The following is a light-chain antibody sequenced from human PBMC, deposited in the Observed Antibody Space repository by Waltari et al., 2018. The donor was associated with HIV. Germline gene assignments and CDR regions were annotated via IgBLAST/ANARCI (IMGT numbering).Light chain of an antibody. CDR3: AAWDDSLNGWV. J-gene: IGLJ3*02. V-gene: IGLV1-44*01. CDR1: SSNIGSNT. CDR2: SNN. Sequence: QSVLTQPPSASGTPGQRVTISCSGSSSNIGSNTVNWYQQLPGTAPKHLIYSNNHRPSGVPDLSSCSKSGTSASLASSGLQSEDEADYYCAAWDDSLNGWVFGGGTKLTVL.